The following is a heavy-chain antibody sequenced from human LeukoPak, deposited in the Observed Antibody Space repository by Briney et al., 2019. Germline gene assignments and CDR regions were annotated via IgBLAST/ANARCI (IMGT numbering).Heavy chain of an antibody. CDR2: INPNSGGT. Sequence: ASVKVSCKASGYTFTGYYMHWVRQAPGQGLEWMGWINPNSGGTNYAQKFQGRVTMTRDTSISAAYMELSRLRSDDTAVYYCARLHDYGGNWYFDYWGQGTLVTVSS. D-gene: IGHD4-23*01. J-gene: IGHJ4*02. CDR3: ARLHDYGGNWYFDY. CDR1: GYTFTGYY. V-gene: IGHV1-2*02.